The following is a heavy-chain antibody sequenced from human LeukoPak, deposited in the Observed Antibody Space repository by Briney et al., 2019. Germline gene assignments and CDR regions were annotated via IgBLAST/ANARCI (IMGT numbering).Heavy chain of an antibody. Sequence: GASVKVSCKASGYTFSNYFTHWVRQAPGQGLEWMAIVHPSGGSTSYAQKFKGRVTVTRDTSTSTVYMEMSSLRSDDTAIYYCARSLRSGWYVYFDNWGQGTLVTVSS. CDR2: VHPSGGST. J-gene: IGHJ4*02. CDR3: ARSLRSGWYVYFDN. CDR1: GYTFSNYF. V-gene: IGHV1-46*01. D-gene: IGHD6-19*01.